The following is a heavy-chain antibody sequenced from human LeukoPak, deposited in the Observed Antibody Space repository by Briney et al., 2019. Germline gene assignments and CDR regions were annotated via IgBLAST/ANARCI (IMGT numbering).Heavy chain of an antibody. Sequence: ASVTVSCKASGFIFTKYGINWVRQAPGQGLEWVAWISAYNGDTRYAQKFQGRVTLTTDTPTTTAFMELRSLSSDDTAVYYCARDPSNTSGWKTWFDPWGQGTLVTVSS. D-gene: IGHD6-19*01. CDR2: ISAYNGDT. V-gene: IGHV1-18*01. CDR1: GFIFTKYG. J-gene: IGHJ5*02. CDR3: ARDPSNTSGWKTWFDP.